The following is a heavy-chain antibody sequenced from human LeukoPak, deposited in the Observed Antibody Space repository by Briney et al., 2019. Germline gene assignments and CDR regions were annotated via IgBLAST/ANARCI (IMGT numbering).Heavy chain of an antibody. CDR2: IYYSGST. J-gene: IGHJ2*01. CDR3: ARDTVVTYFDL. Sequence: PSGTLSLTCTVSGGSISSYYWSWIRQPPGKGLEWIGYIYYSGSTNYNPSLKSRVTISVDTSKNQFSLKLSSVTAADTAVYYCARDTVVTYFDLWGRGTLVTVSS. CDR1: GGSISSYY. V-gene: IGHV4-59*01. D-gene: IGHD4-23*01.